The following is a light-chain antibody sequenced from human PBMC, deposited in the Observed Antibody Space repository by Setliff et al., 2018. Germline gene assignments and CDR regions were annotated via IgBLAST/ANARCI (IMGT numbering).Light chain of an antibody. V-gene: IGLV2-14*03. CDR3: NAYTAGTTYV. Sequence: QSALTQPASVSGSPGQSITIFCSGTSNDVGSYDLVSWYQQHPGKAPKLIIYGVSDRPSGVSSRFSGSKSGNTASLTISGLQTEDEADYYCNAYTAGTTYVFGTGTKVTVL. J-gene: IGLJ1*01. CDR1: SNDVGSYDL. CDR2: GVS.